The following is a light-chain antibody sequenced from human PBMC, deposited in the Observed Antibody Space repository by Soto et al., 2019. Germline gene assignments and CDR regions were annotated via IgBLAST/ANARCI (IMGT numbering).Light chain of an antibody. CDR1: QGISNY. Sequence: DIQMTQSPSSLSASVGDRVTITCQASQGISNYLNWYQQKPGKAPKLLIYDASNLETGVPSRFSGSGSGTDFTFTISSLQPEDIATYYCQQYDNRPPITFGQGTRLEIK. CDR3: QQYDNRPPIT. CDR2: DAS. J-gene: IGKJ5*01. V-gene: IGKV1-33*01.